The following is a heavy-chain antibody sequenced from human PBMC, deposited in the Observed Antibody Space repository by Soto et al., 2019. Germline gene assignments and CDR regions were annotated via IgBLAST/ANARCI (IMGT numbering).Heavy chain of an antibody. Sequence: GGSLRLSXAASGFTFSSYWMHWVRQAPGKGLVWVSRINSDGSSTSYADSVKGRFTISRDNAKNTLYLQMNSLRAEDTAVYYCARGHALRFLEWLPGNWFDPWGQGTLVTVSS. V-gene: IGHV3-74*01. CDR2: INSDGSST. CDR3: ARGHALRFLEWLPGNWFDP. CDR1: GFTFSSYW. J-gene: IGHJ5*02. D-gene: IGHD3-3*01.